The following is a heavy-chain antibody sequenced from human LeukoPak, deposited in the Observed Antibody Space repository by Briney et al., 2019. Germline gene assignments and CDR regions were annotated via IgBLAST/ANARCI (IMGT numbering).Heavy chain of an antibody. CDR3: ARDVFFRAHNWFDP. CDR1: GGSISSYY. D-gene: IGHD2/OR15-2a*01. Sequence: SETLSLTCTVSGGSISSYYWSWIRQPPGKRLEWIGYIYYSGSTNYNPSLKSRVTISVDTSKNQFSLKLSSVTAADTAVYYCARDVFFRAHNWFDPWGQGTLVTVSS. CDR2: IYYSGST. V-gene: IGHV4-59*12. J-gene: IGHJ5*02.